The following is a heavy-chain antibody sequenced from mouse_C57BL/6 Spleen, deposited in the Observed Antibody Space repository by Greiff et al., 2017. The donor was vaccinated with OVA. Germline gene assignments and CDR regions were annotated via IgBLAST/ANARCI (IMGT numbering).Heavy chain of an antibody. J-gene: IGHJ1*03. V-gene: IGHV14-1*01. CDR3: TSYGVETYFDV. CDR1: GFNIKDYY. CDR2: IDPEDGDT. D-gene: IGHD1-2*01. Sequence: EVKVVESGAELVRPGASVKLSCTASGFNIKDYYMHWVKQRPEQGLEWIGRIDPEDGDTEYAPKFQGKATMTADTSSNTAYLQLSSLTSEDTAVYYCTSYGVETYFDVWGTGTTVTVSS.